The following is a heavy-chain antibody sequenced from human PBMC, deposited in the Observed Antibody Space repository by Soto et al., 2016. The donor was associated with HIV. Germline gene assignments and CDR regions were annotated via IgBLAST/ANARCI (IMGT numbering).Heavy chain of an antibody. J-gene: IGHJ4*02. Sequence: EVQLVESGGGLVQPGGSRETLLCSLWIHLQYLLDALGPPSSREGAGCGVSRINSDESSTSYADSVKGRFTVSRDNAKNTLYLQMNSLRAEDTAVCYCAREDSSGHYYVFDYWGQGTLVTVSS. CDR3: AREDSSGHYYVFDY. V-gene: IGHV3-74*01. CDR2: INSDESST. CDR1: IHLQYLL. D-gene: IGHD3-22*01.